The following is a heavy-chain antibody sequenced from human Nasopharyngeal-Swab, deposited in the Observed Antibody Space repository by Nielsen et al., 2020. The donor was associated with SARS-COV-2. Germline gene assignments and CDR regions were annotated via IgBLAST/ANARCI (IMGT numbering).Heavy chain of an antibody. CDR3: AGDQSDSSGYYYVNYYYYGLDA. Sequence: LETLSLTCTVSGGSISSSSYYWGWIRQPPGKGLEWIGSIYYSGSTYYNPSLKSRVTISVDTSKNQFSLKLSSVTVADTAVYYCAGDQSDSSGYYYVNYYYYGLDAGAKGPRSPSP. V-gene: IGHV4-39*01. CDR1: GGSISSSSYY. D-gene: IGHD3-22*01. CDR2: IYYSGST. J-gene: IGHJ6*02.